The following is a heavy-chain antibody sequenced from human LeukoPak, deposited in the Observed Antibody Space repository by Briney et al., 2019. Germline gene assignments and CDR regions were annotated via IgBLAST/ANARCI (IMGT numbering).Heavy chain of an antibody. CDR2: IVYDGSDK. V-gene: IGHV3-30*02. D-gene: IGHD3-22*01. Sequence: GGSLRLSCAASGFTFSSYGMHWVRQAPGKGLEWVAFIVYDGSDKYYADSVKGRFTISRDNSKNTLYLQMNSLRAEDTAGYYCAVPYYYDSSGYHDAFDIWGQGTMVTVSS. J-gene: IGHJ3*02. CDR3: AVPYYYDSSGYHDAFDI. CDR1: GFTFSSYG.